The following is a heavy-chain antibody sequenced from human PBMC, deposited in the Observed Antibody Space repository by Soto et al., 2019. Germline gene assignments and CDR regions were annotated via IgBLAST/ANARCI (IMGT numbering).Heavy chain of an antibody. Sequence: ASVKVSCKASGGTFSSYAISWVRQAPGQGLEWMGGIIPIFGTANYAQKFQGRVTITADESTSTAYMELSSLRSEDTAVYYCARDQIAAAGNNWFDPWGQGTLVTVSS. CDR3: ARDQIAAAGNNWFDP. D-gene: IGHD6-13*01. CDR2: IIPIFGTA. J-gene: IGHJ5*02. CDR1: GGTFSSYA. V-gene: IGHV1-69*13.